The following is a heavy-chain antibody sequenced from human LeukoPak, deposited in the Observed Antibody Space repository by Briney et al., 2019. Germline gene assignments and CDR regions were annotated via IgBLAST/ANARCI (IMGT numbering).Heavy chain of an antibody. Sequence: EASVKVSCKASGYTFTSYGISWVRQAPGQGLEWMGWISAYNGNTSYAQKLQGRVTMTTDTSTSTAYMELRSLRSDDTAVYYCARDSGYENYYYYGMDVWGQRTTVTVSS. CDR2: ISAYNGNT. CDR1: GYTFTSYG. V-gene: IGHV1-18*01. D-gene: IGHD5-12*01. CDR3: ARDSGYENYYYYGMDV. J-gene: IGHJ6*02.